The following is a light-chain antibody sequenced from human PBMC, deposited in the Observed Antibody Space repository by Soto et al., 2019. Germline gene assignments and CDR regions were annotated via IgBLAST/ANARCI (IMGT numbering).Light chain of an antibody. CDR2: DVS. J-gene: IGKJ1*01. CDR1: QNITNY. CDR3: QQRSNWPRT. Sequence: IVLTQSPATLSLSPGKRGTLSCRASQNITNYLIWYQHKPGQAPRLLIYDVSNRATGIPARFSGSGSGTDFTLTISSLEPEDFAVYYCQQRSNWPRTFGQGTKVDIK. V-gene: IGKV3-11*01.